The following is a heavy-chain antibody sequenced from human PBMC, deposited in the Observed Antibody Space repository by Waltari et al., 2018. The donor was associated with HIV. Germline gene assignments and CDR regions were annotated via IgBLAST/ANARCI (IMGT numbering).Heavy chain of an antibody. CDR2: LFYNETT. CDR1: GDSFISASFH. D-gene: IGHD2-15*01. V-gene: IGHV4-31*03. CDR3: ARRIIPPLVAAGRRQNPAPRTSFDS. J-gene: IGHJ4*02. Sequence: VQLFESGPGLVRPSQTLSLTCTVSGDSFISASFHWAWIRQTPGGGLEWIGHLFYNETTSVNPSLKSRLSISIDKTKNQFSLKFDSVNAADTAVYYCARRIIPPLVAAGRRQNPAPRTSFDSWGLGTLVTVSS.